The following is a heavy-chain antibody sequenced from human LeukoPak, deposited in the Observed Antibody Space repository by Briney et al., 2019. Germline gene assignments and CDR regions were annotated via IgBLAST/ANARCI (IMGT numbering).Heavy chain of an antibody. D-gene: IGHD6-19*01. Sequence: PSETLSLTCAVYGGSFSGYYWTWIRQPPGKGPEWIGEINHSGSTNYNPSLKSRVTISVDTSKNQFSLKLSSVTAADTAVYYCRGWDAFDIWGQGTMVTVSS. V-gene: IGHV4-34*01. CDR2: INHSGST. CDR3: RGWDAFDI. CDR1: GGSFSGYY. J-gene: IGHJ3*02.